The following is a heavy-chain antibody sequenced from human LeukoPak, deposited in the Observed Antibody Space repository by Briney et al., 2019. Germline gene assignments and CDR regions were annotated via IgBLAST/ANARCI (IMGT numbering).Heavy chain of an antibody. V-gene: IGHV3-33*08. CDR1: GFSFSSYG. J-gene: IGHJ4*02. Sequence: GGSLRLSCAASGFSFSSYGMHWVRQAPGKGLEWVAVIWYDGSNKYYADSVKGRFTISRDNSKNTLYLQMNSLRAEDTAVYYCARAREMATFSPIDYWGQGTLVTVSS. D-gene: IGHD5-24*01. CDR3: ARAREMATFSPIDY. CDR2: IWYDGSNK.